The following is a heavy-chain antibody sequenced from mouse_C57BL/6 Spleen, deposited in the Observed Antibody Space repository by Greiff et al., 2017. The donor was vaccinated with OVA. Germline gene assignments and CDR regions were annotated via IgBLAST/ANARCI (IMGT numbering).Heavy chain of an antibody. D-gene: IGHD2-5*01. J-gene: IGHJ2*01. CDR2: IDPENGDT. CDR1: GFNIKDDY. CDR3: CYSNYSYYFDY. Sequence: VQLQQSGAELVRPGASVKLSCTASGFNIKDDYMHWVKQRPEQGLEWIGWIDPENGDTEYASKFQGKATITADTSSNTAYLQLSSLTSEDTAVYFCCYSNYSYYFDYWGQGTTLTVSS. V-gene: IGHV14-4*01.